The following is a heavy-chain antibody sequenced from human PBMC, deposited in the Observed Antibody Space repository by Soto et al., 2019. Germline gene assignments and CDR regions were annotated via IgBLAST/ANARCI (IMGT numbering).Heavy chain of an antibody. CDR1: GGSISSYY. V-gene: IGHV4-59*01. CDR3: ARRYGGNFDY. CDR2: IYYSGST. J-gene: IGHJ4*02. Sequence: PSETLSLTCTVSGGSISSYYCSWIRQPPGKGLEWIGYIYYSGSTNYNPSLKSRVTISVDTSKNQFSLKVSSVTAADTAVYYCARRYGGNFDYWGQGTLVTVSS. D-gene: IGHD1-26*01.